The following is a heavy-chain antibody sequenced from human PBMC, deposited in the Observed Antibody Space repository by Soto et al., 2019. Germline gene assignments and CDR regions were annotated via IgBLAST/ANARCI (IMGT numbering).Heavy chain of an antibody. CDR3: ARELYSCGGDCPYYMDY. CDR2: ISLYHHST. V-gene: IGHV1-46*01. D-gene: IGHD2-21*02. Sequence: ASVKVSCKTSGYPFTDYFIHWVRQAPGQGLEWMGIISLYHHSTSYAQKFQGRLTVTADTSTTTVYMDLSSLTSEDSAVYWCARELYSCGGDCPYYMDYWGQGTLVTVSS. CDR1: GYPFTDYF. J-gene: IGHJ4*02.